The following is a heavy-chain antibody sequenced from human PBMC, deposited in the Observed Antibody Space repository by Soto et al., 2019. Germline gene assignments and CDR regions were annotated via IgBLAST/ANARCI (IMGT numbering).Heavy chain of an antibody. CDR2: ISPPIGNP. J-gene: IGHJ5*02. Sequence: ASVRVSCKASGYTCTSYGINWVRQAPGQGLEWMGWISPPIGNPKYAQKVQGRVTMTTDTSTSAASMELRSLTSDGTAVYYCARDWGTQPGIPATWGQGTLVTVSS. CDR1: GYTCTSYG. V-gene: IGHV1-18*01. CDR3: ARDWGTQPGIPAT. D-gene: IGHD6-13*01.